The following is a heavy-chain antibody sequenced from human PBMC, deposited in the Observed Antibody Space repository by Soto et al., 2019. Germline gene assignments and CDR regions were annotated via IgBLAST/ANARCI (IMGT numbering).Heavy chain of an antibody. CDR1: GFKFTSYW. J-gene: IGHJ5*02. CDR3: ARKDKSGYFNWFDP. D-gene: IGHD3-22*01. Sequence: PWESLTISCRPSGFKFTSYWIAWVRQMPGKGLEWMGIIFPSDSDTRYSPSFQGQVTISADRSTSTVFLQWASLKASDTDVYFCARKDKSGYFNWFDPWGQGTLVTVSS. CDR2: IFPSDSDT. V-gene: IGHV5-51*01.